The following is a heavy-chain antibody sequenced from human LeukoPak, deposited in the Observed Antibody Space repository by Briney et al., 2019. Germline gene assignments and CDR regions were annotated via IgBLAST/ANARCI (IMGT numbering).Heavy chain of an antibody. CDR2: INHRGSS. Sequence: SETLSLTCAVYGEFFSAYFWNWIRQAPGKPLEYIGEINHRGSSHYNPSLKTRVTLSVDTSKNQFSLKLTSVTAADTAVYFCARGSSFDGYCTAGACDAGYYDSWGQGTPVTVSS. CDR1: GEFFSAYF. J-gene: IGHJ4*02. D-gene: IGHD1-26*01. CDR3: ARGSSFDGYCTAGACDAGYYDS. V-gene: IGHV4-34*01.